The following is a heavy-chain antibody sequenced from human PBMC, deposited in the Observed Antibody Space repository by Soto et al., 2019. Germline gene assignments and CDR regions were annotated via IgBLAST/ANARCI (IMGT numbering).Heavy chain of an antibody. Sequence: QVQLVESGGGVVQPGRSLRLSCAASGFTVSTHAMHWVRQAPGKGLEWVAVIWYDGTEKHYADSVKGRFTISRDNSKNMLFLKINSLTAEDTAIYYCARDAIRVATIIDYWGQGTLVTVSS. J-gene: IGHJ4*02. CDR3: ARDAIRVATIIDY. D-gene: IGHD5-12*01. CDR1: GFTVSTHA. V-gene: IGHV3-33*01. CDR2: IWYDGTEK.